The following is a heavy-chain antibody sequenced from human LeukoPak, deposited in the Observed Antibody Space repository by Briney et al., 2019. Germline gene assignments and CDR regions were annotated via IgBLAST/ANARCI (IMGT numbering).Heavy chain of an antibody. CDR3: AREYDSSGFDY. V-gene: IGHV4-59*12. Sequence: KPSETLSLTYTVSGGSISSYYWSWIRQPPGKGLEWIGYIYYSGSTNYNPSLKSRVTISVDTSKNQFSLKLSSVTAADTAVYYCAREYDSSGFDYWGQGTLVTVSS. J-gene: IGHJ4*02. D-gene: IGHD3-22*01. CDR1: GGSISSYY. CDR2: IYYSGST.